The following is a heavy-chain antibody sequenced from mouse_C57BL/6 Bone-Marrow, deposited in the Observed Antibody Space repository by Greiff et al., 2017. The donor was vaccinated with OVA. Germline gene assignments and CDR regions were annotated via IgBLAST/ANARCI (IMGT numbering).Heavy chain of an antibody. CDR1: GYTFTDYY. CDR3: ARVGAYSSHYGFAY. V-gene: IGHV1-26*01. J-gene: IGHJ3*01. Sequence: EVQLQQSGPELVKPGASVKISCKASGYTFTDYYMNWVKQSHGKSLEWIGDINPNNGGTSYNQKFKGKATLTVDKSSSTAYMELRSLTSEDSAVYYCARVGAYSSHYGFAYWGQGTLVTVSA. D-gene: IGHD2-5*01. CDR2: INPNNGGT.